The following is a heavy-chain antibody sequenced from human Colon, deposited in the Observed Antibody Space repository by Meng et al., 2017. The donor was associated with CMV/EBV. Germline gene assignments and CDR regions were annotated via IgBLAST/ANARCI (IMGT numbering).Heavy chain of an antibody. CDR3: ASHTHYAGNPPGTHQC. Sequence: GGSLRLSCAVSGFNVSKNYMNWVRQAPGKGLEWVSDLYSDGATFVDYTDYADSVRGRFTISRDNSNNILYLQMDNLRADDTAVYYCASHTHYAGNPPGTHQCWGQGTLVTVSS. D-gene: IGHD1-14*01. CDR1: GFNVSKNY. CDR2: LYSDGATFVDYT. V-gene: IGHV3-53*01. J-gene: IGHJ4*02.